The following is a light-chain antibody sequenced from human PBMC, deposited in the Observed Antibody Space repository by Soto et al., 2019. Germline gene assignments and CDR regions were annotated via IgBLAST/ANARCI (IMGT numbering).Light chain of an antibody. V-gene: IGKV3-20*01. Sequence: EIVLTQSPGTLSLSPGDRATLSCRASQTVSTNYLAWCQQKPGQAPRVIMYGASRRATGIPDRFSGGGSGTDFTLTISRLEPEDFAVYFCQQYAGPPTTFGQGTRME. CDR1: QTVSTNY. CDR2: GAS. J-gene: IGKJ5*01. CDR3: QQYAGPPTT.